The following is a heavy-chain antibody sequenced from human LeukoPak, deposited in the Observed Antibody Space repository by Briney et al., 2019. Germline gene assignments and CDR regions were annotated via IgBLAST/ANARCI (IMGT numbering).Heavy chain of an antibody. Sequence: PSETLSLTCTVSGSSISSYYWSWIRQPPGRGLEWIGFIYYSGSTNYNPSLKSRVTISVDTSKNQFSLRLSSVTAADTAVYYCARVQILPPYTFDYWGQGTVVTVSS. D-gene: IGHD2-15*01. V-gene: IGHV4-59*01. J-gene: IGHJ4*01. CDR2: IYYSGST. CDR1: GSSISSYY. CDR3: ARVQILPPYTFDY.